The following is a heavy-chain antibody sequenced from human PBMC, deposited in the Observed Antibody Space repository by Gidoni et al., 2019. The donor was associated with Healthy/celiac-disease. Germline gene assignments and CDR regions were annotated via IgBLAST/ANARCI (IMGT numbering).Heavy chain of an antibody. CDR1: GFTFSNAW. Sequence: EVQLVESGGGLVKPGGSLRLSCAASGFTFSNAWMSWVRQAPGKGLEWVGRIKSKTDGGTTDYAAPVKGRFTISRDDSKNTLYLQMNSLKTEDTAVYYCTTVCGGDCYSYAFDIWGQGTMVTVSS. CDR2: IKSKTDGGTT. V-gene: IGHV3-15*01. J-gene: IGHJ3*02. D-gene: IGHD2-21*02. CDR3: TTVCGGDCYSYAFDI.